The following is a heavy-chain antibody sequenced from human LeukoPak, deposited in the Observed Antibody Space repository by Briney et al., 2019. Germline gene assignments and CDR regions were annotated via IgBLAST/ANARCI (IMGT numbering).Heavy chain of an antibody. D-gene: IGHD3-22*01. CDR3: ARVYYYDSSGYSWIFDY. J-gene: IGHJ4*02. CDR2: IYHSGST. CDR1: GGSISSGGYS. V-gene: IGHV4-30-2*01. Sequence: SQTLSLTCAVSGGSISSGGYSWSWIRQPPGKGLEWIGYIYHSGSTYYNPSLKSRVTISVDRSKNQFSLKLSSVTAADTAVYYCARVYYYDSSGYSWIFDYWGQGTLSPSPQ.